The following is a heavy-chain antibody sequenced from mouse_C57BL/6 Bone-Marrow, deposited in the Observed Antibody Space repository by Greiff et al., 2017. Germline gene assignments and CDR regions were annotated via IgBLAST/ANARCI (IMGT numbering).Heavy chain of an antibody. Sequence: EVQLVESGGGLVKPGGSLKLSCAASGFTFSSYTMSWVRQTPEKRLEWVATISGGGGNTYYPDSVKGRFTISRDNAKNTLYLQMSSLRSEDTALXYCARRQVWFAYWGQGTLVTVSA. J-gene: IGHJ3*01. V-gene: IGHV5-9*01. CDR2: ISGGGGNT. D-gene: IGHD3-2*01. CDR1: GFTFSSYT. CDR3: ARRQVWFAY.